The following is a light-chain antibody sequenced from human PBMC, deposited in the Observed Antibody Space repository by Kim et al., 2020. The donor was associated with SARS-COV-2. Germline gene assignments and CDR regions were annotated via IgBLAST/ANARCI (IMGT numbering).Light chain of an antibody. J-gene: IGKJ2*01. CDR2: GAS. V-gene: IGKV3-20*01. CDR1: QSVSNNY. Sequence: PGERATLSCRASQSVSNNYLGWYQQKPGQAPRLLIYGASSRTTGIPDRFSGSGSGTDFTLTISRLEPEAYAVYYCQQYGSSPRTFGQGTKLE. CDR3: QQYGSSPRT.